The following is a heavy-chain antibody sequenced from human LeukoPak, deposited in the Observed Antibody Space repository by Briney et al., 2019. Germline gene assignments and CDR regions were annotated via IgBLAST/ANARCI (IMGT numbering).Heavy chain of an antibody. CDR3: ARGFGIAAAGTTD. CDR2: TTHSGST. J-gene: IGHJ4*02. V-gene: IGHV4-34*01. D-gene: IGHD6-13*01. Sequence: SETLPLTCAVYGGSFSGYYWSWIRQPPGKGLEWMGETTHSGSTNSTPTLKGRVTLSVDTSKSQFSLTLSSVTAADTAVYYCARGFGIAAAGTTDWGQGTLVTVSS. CDR1: GGSFSGYY.